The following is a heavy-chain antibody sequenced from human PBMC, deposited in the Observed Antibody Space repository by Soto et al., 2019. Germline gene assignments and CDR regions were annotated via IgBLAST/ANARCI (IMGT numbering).Heavy chain of an antibody. J-gene: IGHJ4*02. CDR1: GGTFSSYA. V-gene: IGHV1-69*01. CDR2: IIPIFGTA. Sequence: QVQLVQSGAEVKKPGSSVKVSCKASGGTFSSYAISWVRQAPGQGLEWMGGIIPIFGTANYAQKFQGRVTITVAASTSTAYMELGSLRSEDTAVGYCATSGGDSGSYYAVGGELFDYCGQGTLVTVSS. D-gene: IGHD1-26*01. CDR3: ATSGGDSGSYYAVGGELFDY.